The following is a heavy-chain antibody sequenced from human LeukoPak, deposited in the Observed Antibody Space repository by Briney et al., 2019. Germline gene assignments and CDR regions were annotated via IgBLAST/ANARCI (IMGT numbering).Heavy chain of an antibody. D-gene: IGHD2-2*01. J-gene: IGHJ4*02. Sequence: GGSLRLSCAASGFTVSSNYMSWVRQAPGKGLEWVAVISYDGSNKYYADSVKGRFTISRDNSKNTLYLQMNSLRAEDTAVYYCARDQGYCSSTSCYALYYFGYWGQGTLVTVSS. CDR1: GFTVSSNY. CDR2: ISYDGSNK. CDR3: ARDQGYCSSTSCYALYYFGY. V-gene: IGHV3-30-3*01.